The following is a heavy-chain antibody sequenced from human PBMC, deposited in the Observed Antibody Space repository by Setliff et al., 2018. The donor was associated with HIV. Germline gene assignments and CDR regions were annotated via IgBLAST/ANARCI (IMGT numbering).Heavy chain of an antibody. V-gene: IGHV1-18*01. CDR1: GYTFTDYG. J-gene: IGHJ6*02. CDR2: ISAYNGNT. D-gene: IGHD6-13*01. Sequence: ASVKVSCKASGYTFTDYGISWVRQAPGQGLEWMGWISAYNGNTKYAQKFQGRVTMTRDTSISTAYMELSRLRSDDTAVYYCAVYSSSWFRYYGMDVWGQGTTVTVSS. CDR3: AVYSSSWFRYYGMDV.